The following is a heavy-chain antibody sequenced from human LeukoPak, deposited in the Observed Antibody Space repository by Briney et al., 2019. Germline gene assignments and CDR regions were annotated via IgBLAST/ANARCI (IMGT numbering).Heavy chain of an antibody. J-gene: IGHJ4*02. CDR1: GLSFSRYW. V-gene: IGHV3-7*01. D-gene: IGHD1-26*01. Sequence: GGSLRLSCAASGLSFSRYWMDWVRQAPGKGLEWVASIKQDGSEIFYVGSVKGRFTISRDNAKDSLFLQMKSLKVEDTAVYYCVNLWEEGVWGRGPLVTVSS. CDR3: VNLWEEGV. CDR2: IKQDGSEI.